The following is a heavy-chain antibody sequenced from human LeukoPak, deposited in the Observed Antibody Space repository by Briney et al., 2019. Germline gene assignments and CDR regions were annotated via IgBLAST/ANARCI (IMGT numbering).Heavy chain of an antibody. CDR2: IYYSGST. CDR3: ARLQQLVQMGFDY. Sequence: SETLSLTCTISGGSISSFYWSWIRQPPGKGLEWIGFIYYSGSTNYNPSLKSRVTISVDTSKNQFSLKLSSVTAADTAVYYCARLQQLVQMGFDYWGQGTLVTVSS. CDR1: GGSISSFY. V-gene: IGHV4-59*12. J-gene: IGHJ4*02. D-gene: IGHD6-13*01.